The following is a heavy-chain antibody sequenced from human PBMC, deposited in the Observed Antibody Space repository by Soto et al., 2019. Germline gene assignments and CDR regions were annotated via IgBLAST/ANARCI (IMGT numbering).Heavy chain of an antibody. Sequence: QVQLVQSGAEVKKPGASVKVSCKASGYTFTSYAIHWVRQAPGQRLEWMGWINAGNGDTKYSQKFQDRVTITRDTSASTAYMELSSLRSEDTAVYYCARDLGGWPDYWGQGTLVTVSS. D-gene: IGHD6-19*01. J-gene: IGHJ4*02. V-gene: IGHV1-3*01. CDR3: ARDLGGWPDY. CDR2: INAGNGDT. CDR1: GYTFTSYA.